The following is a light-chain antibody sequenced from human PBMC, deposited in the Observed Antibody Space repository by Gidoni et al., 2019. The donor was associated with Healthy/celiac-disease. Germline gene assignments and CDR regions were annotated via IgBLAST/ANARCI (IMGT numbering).Light chain of an antibody. CDR1: SSDVGGYNY. Sequence: QSALTQPPSPPGPPGQPVTISCTGTSSDVGGYNYVSWYQQHPGKAPKLMIYEVSKRPSGVPDRFSGSKSGNTASLTVSGLQAEDEADYYCSSYAGSNNLVFGGGTKLTVL. J-gene: IGLJ2*01. CDR2: EVS. V-gene: IGLV2-8*01. CDR3: SSYAGSNNLV.